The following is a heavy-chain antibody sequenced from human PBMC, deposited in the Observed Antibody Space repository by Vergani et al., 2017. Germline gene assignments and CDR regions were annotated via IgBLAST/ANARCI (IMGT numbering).Heavy chain of an antibody. CDR1: GFTFDDYT. CDR3: ARELVRNGDYYGMDV. Sequence: EVQLVESGGVVVQPGGSLRLSCAASGFTFDDYTMHWVRQAPGKGLEWVALISWDGGSTYYADSVKGRVTISRDNSKNSLYLQMNSLRTEDTALYYCARELVRNGDYYGMDVWGQGTTVTVSS. D-gene: IGHD1-26*01. CDR2: ISWDGGST. V-gene: IGHV3-43*01. J-gene: IGHJ6*02.